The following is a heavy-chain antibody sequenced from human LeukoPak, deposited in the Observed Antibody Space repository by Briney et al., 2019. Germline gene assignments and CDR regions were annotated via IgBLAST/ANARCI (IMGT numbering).Heavy chain of an antibody. Sequence: GGSLRLSCAASGFTFNRYSMHWVRQAPGKGLEWVAVISYDGSNKYYADSVKGRFTISRDNSKNTLYLQMNSLRAEDTAVYYCAKGHSSGWSNLGGIFDYWGQGTLVTVSS. J-gene: IGHJ4*02. V-gene: IGHV3-30*04. CDR1: GFTFNRYS. CDR2: ISYDGSNK. D-gene: IGHD6-19*01. CDR3: AKGHSSGWSNLGGIFDY.